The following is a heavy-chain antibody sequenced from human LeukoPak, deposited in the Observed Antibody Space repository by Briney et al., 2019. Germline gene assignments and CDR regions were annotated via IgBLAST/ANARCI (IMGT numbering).Heavy chain of an antibody. D-gene: IGHD5-12*01. Sequence: SETLSLTCTVSGGSISSYYRSWIRQPAGKGLEWIGRIYTSGSTNYNPSLKRRVTMSVDTSKNQFSLKLSSVTAADTAVYYCARYSGYDIWDAFDIWGQGTMVTVSS. CDR1: GGSISSYY. CDR3: ARYSGYDIWDAFDI. J-gene: IGHJ3*02. CDR2: IYTSGST. V-gene: IGHV4-4*07.